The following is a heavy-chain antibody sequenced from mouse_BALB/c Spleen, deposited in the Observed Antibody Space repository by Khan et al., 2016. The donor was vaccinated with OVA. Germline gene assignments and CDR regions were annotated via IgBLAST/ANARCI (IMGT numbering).Heavy chain of an antibody. V-gene: IGHV1S137*01. CDR3: ARPAYAGYYDY. Sequence: QIQLVQSGPELVRPGVSVKISCKGSGYTFTDYAVHWMKQSHAKNLEWIGIISTYSGNTNYNQKFKGKATMTVDKSSSAAYMELARLTPADSAVXYCARPAYAGYYDYWGQGTTLTVSS. CDR2: ISTYSGNT. D-gene: IGHD2-3*01. J-gene: IGHJ2*01. CDR1: GYTFTDYA.